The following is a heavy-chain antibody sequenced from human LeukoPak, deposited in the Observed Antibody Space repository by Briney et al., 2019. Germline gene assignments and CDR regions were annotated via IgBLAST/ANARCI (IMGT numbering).Heavy chain of an antibody. J-gene: IGHJ4*02. CDR2: INPSGGAT. V-gene: IGHV1-46*01. Sequence: GASVKVSCKASGYTFTNYCIHWVRQAPGQGLEWMGIINPSGGATSYAQKFRGRVTMTRVTSTSTVYMELSSLRSEDTAVYYCATDRGYCTSNRCYERNYFDYWGQGSLVTVSS. CDR3: ATDRGYCTSNRCYERNYFDY. CDR1: GYTFTNYC. D-gene: IGHD2-2*01.